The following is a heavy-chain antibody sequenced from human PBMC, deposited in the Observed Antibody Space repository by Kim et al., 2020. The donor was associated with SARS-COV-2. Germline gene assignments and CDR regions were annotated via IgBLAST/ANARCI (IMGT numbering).Heavy chain of an antibody. V-gene: IGHV4-59*01. CDR3: ARDWEAAGYFDY. D-gene: IGHD6-13*01. Sequence: NYNPSLKSRVTISVDTSKNQFSLKLSSVTAAETAVYYCARDWEAAGYFDYWGQGTLVTVSS. J-gene: IGHJ4*02.